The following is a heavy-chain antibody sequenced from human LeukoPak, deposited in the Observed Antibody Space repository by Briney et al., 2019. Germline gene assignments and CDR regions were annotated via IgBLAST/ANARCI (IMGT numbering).Heavy chain of an antibody. CDR2: ISWNSGSI. Sequence: GGSLRLSCAASGFTFDDYAMHWVRQAPGRGLEWVSGISWNSGSIGYADSVKGRFTISRDNAKSSLYLQMNSLRAEDMALYYCAKGAVVVPDTGAYFDYWGQGTLVTVSS. V-gene: IGHV3-9*03. CDR1: GFTFDDYA. CDR3: AKGAVVVPDTGAYFDY. J-gene: IGHJ4*02. D-gene: IGHD2-2*01.